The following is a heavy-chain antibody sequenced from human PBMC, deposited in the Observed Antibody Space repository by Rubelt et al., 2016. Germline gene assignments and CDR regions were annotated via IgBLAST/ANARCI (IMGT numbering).Heavy chain of an antibody. J-gene: IGHJ6*02. CDR2: ISAYNGKK. Sequence: QVQLVQSGTEVKEPGASVKVSCKASGYTFTSYGISWVRQAPGQGLEWMGWISAYNGKKKYARRLQVVVTMTTGKSTTTSYMELRSLISDDTAVYYCARGSVSGSYGLDVWGLGTTVTVSS. V-gene: IGHV1-18*01. CDR3: ARGSVSGSYGLDV. CDR1: GYTFTSYG. D-gene: IGHD3-10*01.